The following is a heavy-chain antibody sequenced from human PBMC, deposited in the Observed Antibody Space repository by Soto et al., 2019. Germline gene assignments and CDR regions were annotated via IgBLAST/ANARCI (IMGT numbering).Heavy chain of an antibody. D-gene: IGHD3-3*01. Sequence: GGSLRLSCAASCLRFDDYNMHWVRQAPGKGLEWVSLITWNGGNKYYEDSVKGRFTISRDGTTQSVSLQMTSLKREDTGVYYCARETLSFGSALDVWGKGTTVTVSS. CDR3: ARETLSFGSALDV. J-gene: IGHJ6*04. CDR2: ITWNGGNK. CDR1: CLRFDDYN. V-gene: IGHV3-43*01.